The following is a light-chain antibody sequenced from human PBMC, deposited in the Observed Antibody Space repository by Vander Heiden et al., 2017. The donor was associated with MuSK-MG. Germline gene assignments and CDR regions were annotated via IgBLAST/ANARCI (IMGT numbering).Light chain of an antibody. CDR1: ESVSSSY. Sequence: EIVLTQSPGTLSLSPGESATLSCRASESVSSSYLAWYQQKPGQAPRPRSYSASVRATGIPDRFSGSGSGTDFTLTISRLGPEDCAVDYCQQYGRAPRTFGQGTKVEIK. V-gene: IGKV3-20*01. CDR3: QQYGRAPRT. J-gene: IGKJ1*01. CDR2: SAS.